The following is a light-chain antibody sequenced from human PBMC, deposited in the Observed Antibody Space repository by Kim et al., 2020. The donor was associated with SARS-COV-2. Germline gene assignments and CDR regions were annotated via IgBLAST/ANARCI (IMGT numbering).Light chain of an antibody. Sequence: AWVKLTCTLSSGHSSYAIAWHRQQPEKGPRYLMKLNSDGSHSKGDGIPDRFSGSSSGAERYLTISSLQSEDEADYYCQTWGTGIRVFGGGTQLTVL. CDR2: LNSDGSH. V-gene: IGLV4-69*01. J-gene: IGLJ2*01. CDR1: SGHSSYA. CDR3: QTWGTGIRV.